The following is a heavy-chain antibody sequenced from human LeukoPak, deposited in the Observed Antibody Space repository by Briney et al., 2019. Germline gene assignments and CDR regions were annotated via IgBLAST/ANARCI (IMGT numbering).Heavy chain of an antibody. CDR2: IGPIGDT. CDR1: GFTFSNYD. J-gene: IGHJ5*02. Sequence: GGSLRLSCAASGFTFSNYDMHWVRQTTGEGPEWVSDIGPIGDTFYPDSVKGRFTISRENARNSVYLQMNSLRAGDTAVYYYVRGCMFCEWKTSFDPWGQGTLVPVSS. CDR3: VRGCMFCEWKTSFDP. V-gene: IGHV3-13*01. D-gene: IGHD2-8*01.